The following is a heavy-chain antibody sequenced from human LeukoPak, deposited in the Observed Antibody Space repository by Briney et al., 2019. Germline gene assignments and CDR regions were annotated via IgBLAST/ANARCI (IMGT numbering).Heavy chain of an antibody. CDR2: ISYDGTNE. Sequence: GGSLRLSCAASGFTFDEYGMSWVRQAPGKGLQWVAVISYDGTNEYYADSVKGRFTISRDNSKNKVSLQMSSLRPEDTAVYFCARDRSISSFGELFLWGQGTRVTVSS. D-gene: IGHD3-10*01. V-gene: IGHV3-30*13. CDR1: GFTFDEYG. J-gene: IGHJ1*01. CDR3: ARDRSISSFGELFL.